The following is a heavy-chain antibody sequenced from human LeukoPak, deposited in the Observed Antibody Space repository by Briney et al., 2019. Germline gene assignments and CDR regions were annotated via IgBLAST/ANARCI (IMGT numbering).Heavy chain of an antibody. Sequence: VASVKVSCKASGYTFTSYGISWVQQAPGQGLEWVGWISAYNGNTNYAQKLQGRVTMTTDTSTSTAYMELRSLRSDDTAVYYCARPSGGSCYGCYYYGMDVWGQGTTVTVSS. V-gene: IGHV1-18*01. CDR2: ISAYNGNT. D-gene: IGHD2-15*01. J-gene: IGHJ6*02. CDR1: GYTFTSYG. CDR3: ARPSGGSCYGCYYYGMDV.